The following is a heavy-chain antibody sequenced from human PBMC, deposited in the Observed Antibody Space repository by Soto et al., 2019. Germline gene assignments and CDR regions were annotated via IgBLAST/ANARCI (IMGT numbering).Heavy chain of an antibody. CDR2: ISNTGSTI. V-gene: IGHV3-48*03. CDR1: GFTFSTYE. D-gene: IGHD3-9*01. CDR3: ARGSAYCDISHKVDY. J-gene: IGHJ4*02. Sequence: EVQLVESGGDLVQPGGSLRLACAASGFTFSTYEMKWVRQAPGKGLEGVSYISNTGSTIFYADSVKGRFTISRDNAKNSLYLQMNSLRAEDTAIYYCARGSAYCDISHKVDYWGQGTLVTVSS.